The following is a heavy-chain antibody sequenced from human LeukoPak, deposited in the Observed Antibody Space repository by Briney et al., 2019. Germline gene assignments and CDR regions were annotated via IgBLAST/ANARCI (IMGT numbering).Heavy chain of an antibody. CDR2: INPDSGDT. CDR3: ARGAGSGSLAYDYGMDV. CDR1: GYTFTVYY. J-gene: IGHJ6*02. V-gene: IGHV1-2*02. Sequence: ASVKVSCKASGYTFTVYYMHWVRQAPGQGLESMGWINPDSGDTNCEQKFQGRVTMTRDTSIGTAYMELSRLRSDDTALYYCARGAGSGSLAYDYGMDVWGQGTTVTVSS. D-gene: IGHD3-10*01.